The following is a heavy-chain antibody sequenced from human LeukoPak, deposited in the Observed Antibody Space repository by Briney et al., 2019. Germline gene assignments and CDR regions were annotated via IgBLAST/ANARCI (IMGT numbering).Heavy chain of an antibody. CDR3: ARVPVGDYYYYYYMDV. CDR1: GFTFSSYG. V-gene: IGHV3-23*01. CDR2: ISGSGGST. D-gene: IGHD3-16*01. Sequence: GGTLRLSCAASGFTFSSYGMSWVRQAPGKWLEWVSAISGSGGSTYYADSVTGRFTISRDNSKNTLYLQMNSLRAEDTALYYCARVPVGDYYYYYYMDVWGKGTTVTVSS. J-gene: IGHJ6*03.